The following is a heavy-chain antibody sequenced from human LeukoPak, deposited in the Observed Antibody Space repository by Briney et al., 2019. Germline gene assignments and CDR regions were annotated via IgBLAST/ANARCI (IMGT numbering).Heavy chain of an antibody. CDR3: ARGPRVRGVIIVVSWFDP. J-gene: IGHJ5*02. CDR2: INHSGST. CDR1: GGSFSGYY. V-gene: IGHV4-34*01. Sequence: SETLSLTCAVYGGSFSGYYWSWIRQPPGKGLEWIGEINHSGSTNYNPSLKSRVTISVDTSKNQFSLKLSSVTAADTAVYYCARGPRVRGVIIVVSWFDPWGQGTLVTVSS. D-gene: IGHD3-10*01.